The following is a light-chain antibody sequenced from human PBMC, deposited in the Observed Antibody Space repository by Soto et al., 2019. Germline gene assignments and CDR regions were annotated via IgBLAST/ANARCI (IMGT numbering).Light chain of an antibody. Sequence: QSALTQPASVSGSLGQSITISCTGTNSDVGSYEFVSWYRQYSGKAPKLIMYEGNKLPSRVPRRFVGFKSGNTASLTISGLQAVDDGYYYCCTYARSGTFVFGGGTQLTVL. CDR2: EGN. CDR3: CTYARSGTFV. V-gene: IGLV2-23*03. CDR1: NSDVGSYEF. J-gene: IGLJ3*02.